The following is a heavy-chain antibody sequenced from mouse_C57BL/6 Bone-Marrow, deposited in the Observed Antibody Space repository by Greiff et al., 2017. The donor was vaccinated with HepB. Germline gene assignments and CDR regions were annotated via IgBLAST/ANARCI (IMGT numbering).Heavy chain of an antibody. D-gene: IGHD1-1*01. CDR1: GYTFTSYW. V-gene: IGHV1-64*01. Sequence: QVQLQQPGAELVKPGASVKLSCKASGYTFTSYWMHWVKQRPGQGLEWIGMIQPNSGSTNYNEKFKSKATLTVDKSSSTAYMQLSSLTSEDSAVYDCERRYYGSPMDYWGQGTSVTVSS. CDR3: ERRYYGSPMDY. CDR2: IQPNSGST. J-gene: IGHJ4*01.